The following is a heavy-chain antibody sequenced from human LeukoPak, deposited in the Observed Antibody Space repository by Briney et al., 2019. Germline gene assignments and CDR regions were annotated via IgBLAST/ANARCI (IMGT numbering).Heavy chain of an antibody. CDR2: ISGSGGST. J-gene: IGHJ3*02. Sequence: PGGSLRLSCAASGFKFDDYGMSWVRQAPGKGLEWVSAISGSGGSTYYADSVKGRFTISRDNSKNTLYLQMNSLRAEDTAVYYCAKDYSSSWFDAFDIWGQGTMVTVSS. CDR1: GFKFDDYG. D-gene: IGHD6-13*01. CDR3: AKDYSSSWFDAFDI. V-gene: IGHV3-23*01.